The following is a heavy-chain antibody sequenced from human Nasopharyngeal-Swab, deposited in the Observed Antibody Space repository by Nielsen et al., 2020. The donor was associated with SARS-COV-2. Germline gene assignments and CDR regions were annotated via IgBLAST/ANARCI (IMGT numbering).Heavy chain of an antibody. J-gene: IGHJ6*03. V-gene: IGHV3-30*03. CDR3: ARDLRKYYYLDV. CDR2: MSNDGKNI. Sequence: GESLKISCAASGFTFSTYGMHWVRQAPGKGLEWVAVMSNDGKNIYYADSVKGRFTISRDNSKNTLYLQMNSLRADDTAVYYCARDLRKYYYLDVWGQGTTFTVSS. CDR1: GFTFSTYG.